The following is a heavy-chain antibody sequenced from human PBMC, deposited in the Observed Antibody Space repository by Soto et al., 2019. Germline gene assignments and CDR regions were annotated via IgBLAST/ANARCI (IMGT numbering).Heavy chain of an antibody. D-gene: IGHD6-13*01. V-gene: IGHV3-30*18. J-gene: IGHJ6*02. CDR3: AKHLAAAGYYGMDV. Sequence: GGSLRLSCAASGFTFSSYGMHWVRQAPGKGLEWVAVISYDGSNKYYADSVKGRFTISRDNSKNTLYLQMNSLRAEDTAVYYCAKHLAAAGYYGMDVWGQGPTVSVCS. CDR2: ISYDGSNK. CDR1: GFTFSSYG.